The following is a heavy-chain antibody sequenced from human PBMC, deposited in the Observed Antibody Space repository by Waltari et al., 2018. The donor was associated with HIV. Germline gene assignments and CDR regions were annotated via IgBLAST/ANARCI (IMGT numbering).Heavy chain of an antibody. CDR3: AGGEDDCKGGRY. CDR2: LHFGGTP. Sequence: PGGSLRLSCAASGFTVSSNYVSWVRQAPGKGLEWVAALHFGGTPYYADSVKGRFTISRDSAKNTLDLQMNSLTGEDTAVYYCAGGEDDCKGGRYWGQGSLVTVSS. V-gene: IGHV3-53*01. CDR1: GFTVSSNY. J-gene: IGHJ4*02. D-gene: IGHD3-22*01.